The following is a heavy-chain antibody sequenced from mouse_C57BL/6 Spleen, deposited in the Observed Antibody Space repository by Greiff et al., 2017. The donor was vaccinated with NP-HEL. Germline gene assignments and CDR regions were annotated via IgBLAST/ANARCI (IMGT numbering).Heavy chain of an antibody. CDR3: ARQTGDYYAMDY. Sequence: EVKLVESGGDLVKPGGSLKISCAASGFTFSSNGMSWVRQTPDKRLEWVATISSGGSYTYYPDSVKGRFTISRDNAKNTLYLQMSSLKSEDTAMYYCARQTGDYYAMDYWGQGTSVTVSS. CDR2: ISSGGSYT. J-gene: IGHJ4*01. CDR1: GFTFSSNG. V-gene: IGHV5-6*02. D-gene: IGHD4-1*01.